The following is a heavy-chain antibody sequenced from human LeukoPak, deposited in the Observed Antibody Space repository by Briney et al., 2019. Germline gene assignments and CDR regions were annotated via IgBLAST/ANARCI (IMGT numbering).Heavy chain of an antibody. Sequence: GGSLRLSCAASGFTFSSYAMSWVRQAPGKELEWVSAISGSGGSTYYADSVKGRFTISRDNSKNTLYLQMNSLRAEDTAVYCCAPGGIAAAGGGWFDPWGQGTLVTVSS. CDR3: APGGIAAAGGGWFDP. V-gene: IGHV3-23*01. J-gene: IGHJ5*02. CDR2: ISGSGGST. D-gene: IGHD6-13*01. CDR1: GFTFSSYA.